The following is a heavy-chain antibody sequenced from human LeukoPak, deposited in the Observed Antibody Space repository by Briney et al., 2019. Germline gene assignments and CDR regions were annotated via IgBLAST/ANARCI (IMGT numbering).Heavy chain of an antibody. J-gene: IGHJ4*02. D-gene: IGHD1-7*01. CDR3: ARGGLELDY. CDR1: GFTFSTYS. Sequence: GGSLRLSCAASGFTFSTYSMNWVRQAPGKGLEWVSSISSSNSYIYYVDSMKGRLTISRDNAKNALYLQMNSLRAEDTAVYYCARGGLELDYWGQGTLVTVSS. V-gene: IGHV3-21*01. CDR2: ISSSNSYI.